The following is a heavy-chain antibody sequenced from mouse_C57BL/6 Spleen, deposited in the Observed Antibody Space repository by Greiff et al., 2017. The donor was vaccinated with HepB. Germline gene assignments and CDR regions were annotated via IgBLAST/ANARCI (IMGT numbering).Heavy chain of an antibody. D-gene: IGHD1-1*01. CDR1: GYTFTSYW. V-gene: IGHV1-55*01. J-gene: IGHJ4*01. CDR3: ARSGLYGSSYGYAMDY. Sequence: QVQLQQPGAELVKPGASVKMSCKASGYTFTSYWITWVKQRPGQGLEWIGDIYPGSGSTNYNEKFKSKATLTVDTSSSTAYMQLSSLTSEDSAVYYCARSGLYGSSYGYAMDYWGQGTSVTVSS. CDR2: IYPGSGST.